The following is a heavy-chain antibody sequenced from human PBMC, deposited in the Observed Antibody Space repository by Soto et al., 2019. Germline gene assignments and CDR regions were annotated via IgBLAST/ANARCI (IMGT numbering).Heavy chain of an antibody. Sequence: PSVTLSLTWTVSGGSISSYYWSWIRQPPGKGLEWIGYIYYSGSTNYNPSLKSRVTISVDTSKNQFSLKLSSVTAADTAVYYCARTTPHAPLYYFDYWGQGTLVTVSS. CDR2: IYYSGST. J-gene: IGHJ4*02. V-gene: IGHV4-59*08. D-gene: IGHD1-1*01. CDR1: GGSISSYY. CDR3: ARTTPHAPLYYFDY.